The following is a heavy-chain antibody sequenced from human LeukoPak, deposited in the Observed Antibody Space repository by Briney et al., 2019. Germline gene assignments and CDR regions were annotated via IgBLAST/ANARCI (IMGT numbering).Heavy chain of an antibody. CDR3: ARTNALDY. CDR2: INPNSGGT. J-gene: IGHJ4*02. V-gene: IGHV1-2*02. Sequence: ASVKASCKASGYTFSNYYMHWVRQAPGQGLEWMGWINPNSGGTNSAQKFQGRVTMTRDTSISTAYMELSSLRSDDTALYYCARTNALDYWGQGTLVTVSS. CDR1: GYTFSNYY. D-gene: IGHD2-8*01.